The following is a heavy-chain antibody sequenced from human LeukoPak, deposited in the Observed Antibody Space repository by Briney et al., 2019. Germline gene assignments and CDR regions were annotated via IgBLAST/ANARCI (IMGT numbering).Heavy chain of an antibody. J-gene: IGHJ4*02. Sequence: GGSLRLSCAASGFTFSSYAMSWVRQAPGKGLEWVSAISGSGGSTYYADSVKGRFTISRDNSKNTLYLQMNSLRAEDTAVYYCANMGKKWLTPFLFYFDYWGQGTLVTVSS. CDR2: ISGSGGST. V-gene: IGHV3-23*01. CDR1: GFTFSSYA. CDR3: ANMGKKWLTPFLFYFDY. D-gene: IGHD6-19*01.